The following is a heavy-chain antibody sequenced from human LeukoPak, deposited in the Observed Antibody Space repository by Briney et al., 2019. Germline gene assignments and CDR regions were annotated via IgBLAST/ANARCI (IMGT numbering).Heavy chain of an antibody. V-gene: IGHV3-7*01. CDR3: ARPHSISGDDAFDI. CDR2: IKQDGSEK. D-gene: IGHD3-3*01. J-gene: IGHJ3*02. CDR1: GFTFSRYW. Sequence: GGSLRLSCAASGFTFSRYWMTWARQAPGKGLEWVANIKQDGSEKYYVGSVMGRFTISRDNAKNSLFLQMNSLRAEDTAVYYCARPHSISGDDAFDIWGHGTMVSVSS.